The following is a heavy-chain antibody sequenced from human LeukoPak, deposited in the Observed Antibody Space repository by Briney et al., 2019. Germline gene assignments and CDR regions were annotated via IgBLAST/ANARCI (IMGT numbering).Heavy chain of an antibody. CDR1: GYTFTRYY. J-gene: IGHJ5*02. CDR2: INPSGGRT. D-gene: IGHD3-3*01. V-gene: IGHV1-46*01. Sequence: ASVKVSCKASGYTFTRYYMHWVRQAPGQGPEWMGIINPSGGRTSYAQKFQGRVTMTRDTSTSTVYMELSSLRSEDTAVYYCARDSSITIFGVLIMGNWFDPWGQGTLVTVSS. CDR3: ARDSSITIFGVLIMGNWFDP.